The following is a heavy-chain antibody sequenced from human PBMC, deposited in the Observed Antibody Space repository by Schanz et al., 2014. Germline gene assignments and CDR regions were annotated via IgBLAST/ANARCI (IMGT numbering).Heavy chain of an antibody. Sequence: EVQLVESGGGLVQPGGSLRLSCAASGFSFSTHAMSWVRQAPGKGLEWVAVIYSGGSTFYTDSVKGRFTISRDNSKNTLYLQMNSLIAEDTAVYYCAKCIGWYGRCAFDIWGQGTMVTVSS. V-gene: IGHV3-66*01. CDR1: GFSFSTHA. CDR2: IYSGGST. J-gene: IGHJ3*02. CDR3: AKCIGWYGRCAFDI. D-gene: IGHD6-19*01.